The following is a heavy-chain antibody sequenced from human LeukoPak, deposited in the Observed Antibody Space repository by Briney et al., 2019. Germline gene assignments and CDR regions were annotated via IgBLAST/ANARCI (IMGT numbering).Heavy chain of an antibody. J-gene: IGHJ5*02. Sequence: ASMKVSCKTSGYTFTSYGISWVRQAPGQGLEWMGWISAYNGNTNYAQKLQGRVTMTTDTSTSTAYMELRSLRSDDTAVYYCARIPPRAQDWFDPWGQGTLVTVSS. CDR2: ISAYNGNT. CDR3: ARIPPRAQDWFDP. CDR1: GYTFTSYG. V-gene: IGHV1-18*01.